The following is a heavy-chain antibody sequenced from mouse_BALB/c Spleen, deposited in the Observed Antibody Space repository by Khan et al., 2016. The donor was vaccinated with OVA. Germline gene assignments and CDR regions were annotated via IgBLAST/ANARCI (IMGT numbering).Heavy chain of an antibody. Sequence: QIQLVQSGPELKKPGETVKISCKASGYTFTDYSMHWVKQAPGKGLKWMGWINTETGEPTYADDFKGRFAFSLETSASTAYLQLNNLKTEDTATYFCASSGSYDAIDYWGQGTSLTVSS. CDR1: GYTFTDYS. V-gene: IGHV9-2-1*01. CDR3: ASSGSYDAIDY. CDR2: INTETGEP. D-gene: IGHD2-12*01. J-gene: IGHJ2*02.